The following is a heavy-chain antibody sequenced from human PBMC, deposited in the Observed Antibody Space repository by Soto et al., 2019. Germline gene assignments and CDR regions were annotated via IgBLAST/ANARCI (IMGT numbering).Heavy chain of an antibody. CDR2: INPNSGGT. D-gene: IGHD3-22*01. J-gene: IGHJ3*02. Sequence: SVKGSCKAAGYTFTVYYMHWVRQTPGQGLGWMGWINPNSGGTNYAQKFQGWVTMTRDTSISTAYMELSRLRSDDTAVYYCATSLHYYDSSGYPHDAFDIWGHGTMVPVSS. CDR1: GYTFTVYY. CDR3: ATSLHYYDSSGYPHDAFDI. V-gene: IGHV1-2*04.